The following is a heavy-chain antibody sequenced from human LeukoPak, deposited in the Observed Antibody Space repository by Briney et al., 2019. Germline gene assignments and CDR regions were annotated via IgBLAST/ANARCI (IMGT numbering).Heavy chain of an antibody. CDR3: ARRSSIAVAGAFDY. V-gene: IGHV3-23*01. CDR1: GFTFSNYA. CDR2: ISGSGDST. Sequence: GGSLRLSCAASGFTFSNYAMRWVRQAPGKGLEWVSGISGSGDSTYYADSVKGRFTISRDNSKNTLYLQMNSLRAEDTAVYYCARRSSIAVAGAFDYWGQGTLVTVSS. D-gene: IGHD6-19*01. J-gene: IGHJ4*02.